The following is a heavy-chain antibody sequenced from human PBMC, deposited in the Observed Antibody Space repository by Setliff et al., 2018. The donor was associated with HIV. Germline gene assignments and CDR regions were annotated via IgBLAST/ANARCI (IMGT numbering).Heavy chain of an antibody. D-gene: IGHD3-10*01. J-gene: IGHJ4*02. CDR2: ISGSGSAM. V-gene: IGHV3-48*03. CDR3: ARSNRADDY. Sequence: GGSLRLSCAASGFTFSSYEMNWVRQAPGKGLEWVSYISGSGSAMYYADSVEGRFTISRDNAKNSLYLQMNSLRAEDTAVYYCARSNRADDYWGQGTLVTVSS. CDR1: GFTFSSYE.